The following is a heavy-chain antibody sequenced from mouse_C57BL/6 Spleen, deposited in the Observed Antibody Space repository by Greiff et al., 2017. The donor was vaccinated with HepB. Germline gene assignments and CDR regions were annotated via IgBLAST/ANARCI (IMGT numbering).Heavy chain of an antibody. V-gene: IGHV1-69*01. J-gene: IGHJ2*01. CDR3: ARGSYSKGGFDY. Sequence: QVQLKQPGAELVMPGASVKLSCKASGYTFTSYWMHWVKQRPGQGLEWIGEIDPSDSYTNYNQKFKGKSTLTVDKSSSTAYMQLSSLTSEDSAVYYCARGSYSKGGFDYWGQGTTLTVSS. D-gene: IGHD2-5*01. CDR1: GYTFTSYW. CDR2: IDPSDSYT.